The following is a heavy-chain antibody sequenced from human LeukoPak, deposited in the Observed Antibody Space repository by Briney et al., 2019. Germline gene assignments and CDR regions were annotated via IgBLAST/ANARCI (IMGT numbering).Heavy chain of an antibody. Sequence: GGSLRLSCAASGFTFSTYAMHWVRQAPGKGLEWVAVISYDGNNKYYADSVKGRFTISRDNSKNTLYLQMNSLRAEDTAVYYCASPSGGTYSYLDSWGQGTLVTVSS. D-gene: IGHD1-26*01. J-gene: IGHJ4*02. V-gene: IGHV3-30-3*01. CDR2: ISYDGNNK. CDR1: GFTFSTYA. CDR3: ASPSGGTYSYLDS.